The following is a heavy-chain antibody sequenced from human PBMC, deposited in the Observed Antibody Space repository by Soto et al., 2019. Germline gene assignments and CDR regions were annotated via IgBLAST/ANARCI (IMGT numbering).Heavy chain of an antibody. CDR2: ISSSSSSYI. CDR1: GFTFSSYS. Sequence: PGGSLRLSCAASGFTFSSYSMNWVRQAPGKGLEWVSSISSSSSSYIYYADSVKGRFTISRDNAKNSLYLQMNSLRAEDTAVYYCARDDYYDSSGYCRFDYWGQGTLVTVSS. CDR3: ARDDYYDSSGYCRFDY. J-gene: IGHJ4*02. V-gene: IGHV3-21*01. D-gene: IGHD3-22*01.